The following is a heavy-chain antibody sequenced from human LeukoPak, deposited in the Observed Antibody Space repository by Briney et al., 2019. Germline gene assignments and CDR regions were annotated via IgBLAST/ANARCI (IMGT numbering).Heavy chain of an antibody. Sequence: GRSLRLSCAASGFTFSSYAMSWVRQAPGKGLEWVSAISGSGGSTYYADSVKGRFTISRDNSKNTLYLQMNSLRAEDTAVYYCANAATYYYDSTGFSGSGYWGQGTLVTVSS. V-gene: IGHV3-23*01. J-gene: IGHJ4*02. CDR3: ANAATYYYDSTGFSGSGY. D-gene: IGHD3-22*01. CDR2: ISGSGGST. CDR1: GFTFSSYA.